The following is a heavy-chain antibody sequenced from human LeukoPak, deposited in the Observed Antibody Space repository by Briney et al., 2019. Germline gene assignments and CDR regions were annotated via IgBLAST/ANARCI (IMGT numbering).Heavy chain of an antibody. CDR3: ARVGSVAGRPPDY. Sequence: GASVKVSCKASGGTFSSYAISWVRQAPGQGLEWMGGIIPIFGTANYAQKFQGRVTITTDESTSTAYMELRSLRSDDTAVYYCARVGSVAGRPPDYWGQGTLVTVSS. D-gene: IGHD6-19*01. V-gene: IGHV1-69*05. CDR2: IIPIFGTA. J-gene: IGHJ4*02. CDR1: GGTFSSYA.